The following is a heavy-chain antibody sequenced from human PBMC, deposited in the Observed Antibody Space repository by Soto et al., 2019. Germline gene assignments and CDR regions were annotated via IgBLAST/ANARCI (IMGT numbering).Heavy chain of an antibody. J-gene: IGHJ4*02. CDR2: ISWNSGSI. Sequence: SLRLSCAASGFAFDDYAMHWVRQAPGKGLEWVSGISWNSGSIGYADSVKGRFTISRDNAKNSLYLQMNSLRAEDTALYYCAKDIARNYYDSSGSYSYWGQGTLVTVSS. D-gene: IGHD3-22*01. CDR3: AKDIARNYYDSSGSYSY. CDR1: GFAFDDYA. V-gene: IGHV3-9*01.